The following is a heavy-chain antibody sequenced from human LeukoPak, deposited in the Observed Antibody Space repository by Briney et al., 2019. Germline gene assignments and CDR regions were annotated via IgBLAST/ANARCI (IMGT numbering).Heavy chain of an antibody. CDR3: ARAKPKNMVRGLIMRRESRYYFDY. J-gene: IGHJ4*02. CDR1: GFTLSNYA. V-gene: IGHV3-23*01. CDR2: INGSGDKT. D-gene: IGHD3-10*01. Sequence: GGTLRLSCAASGFTLSNYAMNWVRQAPGKGLEWVSSINGSGDKTYYADSVKGRFTISRDNSKNTLYLQMNSLRAEDTAVYYCARAKPKNMVRGLIMRRESRYYFDYWGQGTLVTVSS.